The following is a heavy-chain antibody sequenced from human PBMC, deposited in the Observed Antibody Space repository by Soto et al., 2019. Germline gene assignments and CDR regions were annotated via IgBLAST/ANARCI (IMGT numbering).Heavy chain of an antibody. CDR1: GYTFTSYD. Sequence: ASVKVSCKASGYTFTSYDINWVRQATGQGLEWMGWMNPNSGNTGYAQKFQGRVTMTRNTSISTAYMELSSLRSEDTAVYYCARGPVLLWFGEFDAFDIWGQGTMVTVSS. V-gene: IGHV1-8*01. CDR2: MNPNSGNT. D-gene: IGHD3-10*01. J-gene: IGHJ3*02. CDR3: ARGPVLLWFGEFDAFDI.